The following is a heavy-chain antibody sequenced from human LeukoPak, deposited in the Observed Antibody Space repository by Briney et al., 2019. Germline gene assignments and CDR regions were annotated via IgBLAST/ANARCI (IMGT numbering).Heavy chain of an antibody. CDR1: GFSLSDYG. J-gene: IGHJ4*02. Sequence: GGSLRLSCAAPGFSLSDYGMHWVRQAPGKGLEWVALIWFDGSNNYYADSVKGRFTISRDNSKKTLYLQMNSLRAEDTAVYYCAKDFLLVSSGYYHYYVDYSGQGTLVTVSS. CDR2: IWFDGSNN. V-gene: IGHV3-33*06. D-gene: IGHD3-22*01. CDR3: AKDFLLVSSGYYHYYVDY.